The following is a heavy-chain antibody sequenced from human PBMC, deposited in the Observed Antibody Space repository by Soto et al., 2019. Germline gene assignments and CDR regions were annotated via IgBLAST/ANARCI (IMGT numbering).Heavy chain of an antibody. J-gene: IGHJ4*02. Sequence: EVQLVESGGGLAQPGRSLRLSCTASGFTFDHFAVTWVRQAPGRGLEWVGFITSKRYGGTTEYDASVKGRFAISRDDSRSISYLQMNSLRTEDTAVYYGTRVPPNNYCSGTYPVAYWGQGALVTVSS. V-gene: IGHV3-49*04. CDR1: GFTFDHFA. CDR2: ITSKRYGGTT. CDR3: TRVPPNNYCSGTYPVAY. D-gene: IGHD3-10*01.